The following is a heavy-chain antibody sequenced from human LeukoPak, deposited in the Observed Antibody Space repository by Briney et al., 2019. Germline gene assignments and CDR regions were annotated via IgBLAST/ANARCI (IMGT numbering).Heavy chain of an antibody. D-gene: IGHD3-16*01. CDR2: IYYSGST. CDR1: GGSISSYY. Sequence: PSETLSLTCTVSGGSISSYYWSWIRQPPGKGLEWIGYIYYSGSTNYKPSLKSRVTISVDTSKNQFSLKLSSVTAADTAVYFCFADRGGDQGDSWGQGTLVTVSS. J-gene: IGHJ4*02. V-gene: IGHV4-59*01. CDR3: FADRGGDQGDS.